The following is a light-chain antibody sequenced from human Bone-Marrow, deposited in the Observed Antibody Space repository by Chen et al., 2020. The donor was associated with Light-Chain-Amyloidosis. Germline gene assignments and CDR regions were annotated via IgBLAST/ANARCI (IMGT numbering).Light chain of an antibody. CDR3: AAWDDSLNGVV. V-gene: IGLV1-47*01. CDR2: KNN. J-gene: IGLJ2*01. CDR1: SSNIGNNY. Sequence: QSVLTQPPSASGTPGQRVTISCSGSSSNIGNNYVSWYQQLPRAAPKLLNYKNNQRPSGVPDRVSGSRAGTSASLAISGLRSEDDADYYCAAWDDSLNGVVFGGGTKLTVL.